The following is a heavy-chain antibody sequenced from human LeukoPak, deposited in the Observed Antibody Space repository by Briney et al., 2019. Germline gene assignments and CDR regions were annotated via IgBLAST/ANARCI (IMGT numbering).Heavy chain of an antibody. V-gene: IGHV1-46*01. CDR3: ARTYYYDSSGYSDDY. CDR2: INPSGGST. Sequence: GASVKVSCKASGYTFTSYYMHWVRQAPGQGLEWMGIINPSGGSTSYAQKFQGRVTMTRDMSTSTVYMELSSLRSEDTAVYYCARTYYYDSSGYSDDYWGQGTLVTVSS. CDR1: GYTFTSYY. D-gene: IGHD3-22*01. J-gene: IGHJ4*02.